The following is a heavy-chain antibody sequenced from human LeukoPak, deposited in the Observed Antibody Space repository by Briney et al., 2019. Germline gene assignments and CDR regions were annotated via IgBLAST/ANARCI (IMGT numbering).Heavy chain of an antibody. CDR2: ISDTGST. V-gene: IGHV4-59*11. Sequence: PSETLSLTCTVSGGSPSIHYWNWIRQPPGKGLEWIGYISDTGSTYYNPSLKSRVSISVDTSKNQFSLRLNSVTAADTALYYCARDRAEFPDYDSTLYQYFMDVWGKGITVTVSS. CDR3: ARDRAEFPDYDSTLYQYFMDV. D-gene: IGHD3-3*01. J-gene: IGHJ6*03. CDR1: GGSPSIHY.